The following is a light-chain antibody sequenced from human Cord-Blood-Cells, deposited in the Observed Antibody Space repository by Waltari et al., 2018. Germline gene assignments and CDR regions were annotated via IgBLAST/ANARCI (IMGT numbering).Light chain of an antibody. CDR3: SSYTSSSTVV. Sequence: QSALTQPASVSGSPGQSLTISCPGTTSDVGGYNYVPWYQQHPGKAPKLMFYDVSNRPSGVSNRFSGSKSGNTASLTISGLQAEDETDYYCSSYTSSSTVVFGGGTKLTVL. J-gene: IGLJ2*01. CDR1: TSDVGGYNY. V-gene: IGLV2-14*01. CDR2: DVS.